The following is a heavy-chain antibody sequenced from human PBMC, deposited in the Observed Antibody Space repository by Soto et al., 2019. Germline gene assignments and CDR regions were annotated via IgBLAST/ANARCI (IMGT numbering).Heavy chain of an antibody. CDR2: ISAYNGNT. CDR3: ARGVPRYCSSTSCSTALDY. V-gene: IGHV1-18*04. J-gene: IGHJ4*02. CDR1: GYTFTSYG. Sequence: ASVKVSCKASGYTFTSYGISWVRQAPGQGLEWMGWISAYNGNTNYAQKLQGRVTMTTDTSTSTAYMELRSLRSDDTAVYYCARGVPRYCSSTSCSTALDYWGQGTLVTVSS. D-gene: IGHD2-2*01.